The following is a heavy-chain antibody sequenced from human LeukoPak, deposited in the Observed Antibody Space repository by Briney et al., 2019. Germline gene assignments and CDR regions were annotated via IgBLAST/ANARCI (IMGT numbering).Heavy chain of an antibody. CDR1: EFIGDYY. V-gene: IGHV3-11*04. CDR2: ITSSATTI. J-gene: IGHJ6*03. Sequence: PGGSLRLSCAASEFIGDYYMSWIRQAPGKGLEWISFITSSATTIFYADSVKGRFTISRDNAKNSLYLQMNSLRAEDTAVYYCARDREEDYYMDVWGKGTTVTVSS. CDR3: ARDREEDYYMDV.